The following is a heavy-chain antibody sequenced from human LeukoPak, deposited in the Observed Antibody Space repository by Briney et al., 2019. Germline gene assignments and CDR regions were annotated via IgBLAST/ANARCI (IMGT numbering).Heavy chain of an antibody. CDR3: TRDLRYYFGH. CDR1: GFTFNGSA. CDR2: IRSKANSYAT. V-gene: IGHV3-73*01. J-gene: IGHJ4*02. Sequence: GGSLKLFCAASGFTFNGSAMHWVRQASGKGLEWVGRIRSKANSYATTYAASVKGRFTISRDDSKNTAYLQMNSLKTEDTAVYYCTRDLRYYFGHGGQGTLVTVSS.